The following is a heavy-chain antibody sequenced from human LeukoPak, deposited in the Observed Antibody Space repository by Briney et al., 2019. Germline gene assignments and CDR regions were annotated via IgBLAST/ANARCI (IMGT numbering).Heavy chain of an antibody. CDR1: GGSISNYY. CDR3: ARGRHYYDSSGYYYTGEDYFDY. D-gene: IGHD3-22*01. J-gene: IGHJ4*02. V-gene: IGHV4-4*07. CDR2: IYTSGDT. Sequence: SETLSLTCTVSGGSISNYYWSWIRLPAGKGLEWIGRIYTSGDTNYNPSLKSRVTMSVDTSKNQFSLKLSSVTAADTAVYYCARGRHYYDSSGYYYTGEDYFDYWGQGTLVTVSS.